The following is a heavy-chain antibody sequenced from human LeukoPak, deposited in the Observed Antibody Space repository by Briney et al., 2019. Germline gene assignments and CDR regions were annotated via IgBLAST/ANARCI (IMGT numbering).Heavy chain of an antibody. D-gene: IGHD1-26*01. CDR1: GYTFTGYY. V-gene: IGHV1-69*13. CDR3: ARVYESGSYYFDY. J-gene: IGHJ4*02. Sequence: ASVKVSCKASGYTFTGYYMHWVRQAPGQGLEWMGGIIPIFGTANYAQKFQGRVTITADESTSTAYMELSSLRSEDTAVYYCARVYESGSYYFDYWGQGTLVTVSS. CDR2: IIPIFGTA.